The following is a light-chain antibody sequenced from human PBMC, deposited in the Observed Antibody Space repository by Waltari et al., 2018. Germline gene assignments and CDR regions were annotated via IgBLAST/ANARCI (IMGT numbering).Light chain of an antibody. CDR2: DNK. Sequence: QSVLTQPPSVSAAPGQKVTISCSGSSSNIGTYYVSWYHQLPGAAPRLLIYDNKKRPSGIPDRFSASKSGTSATLAITGLQIGDEADYYCATWDNSLRNVVFGGGTKLTVL. J-gene: IGLJ2*01. CDR3: ATWDNSLRNVV. V-gene: IGLV1-51*01. CDR1: SSNIGTYY.